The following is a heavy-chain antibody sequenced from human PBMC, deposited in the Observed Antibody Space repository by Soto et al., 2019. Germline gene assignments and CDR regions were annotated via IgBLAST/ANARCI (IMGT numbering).Heavy chain of an antibody. V-gene: IGHV3-23*01. J-gene: IGHJ6*02. D-gene: IGHD3-3*01. CDR2: INGDGSSS. CDR3: TTSLRNPGPFGAEV. CDR1: GFSFVDFG. Sequence: HPGGSLRLSCEASGFSFVDFGLSWVRQTRGKGLEWVSSINGDGSSSHYADSVRGRFTISRDNSRHTLFLQMDSLRLEDAALYYCTTSLRNPGPFGAEVWGQGTKVTVSS.